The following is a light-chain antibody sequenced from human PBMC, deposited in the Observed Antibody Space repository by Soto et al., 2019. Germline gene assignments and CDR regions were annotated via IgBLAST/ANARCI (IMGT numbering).Light chain of an antibody. V-gene: IGKV1-39*01. CDR1: QTILNY. Sequence: DVQMTQSPSSLSASVGGKVTITCRASQTILNYLSWYQQRPGKAPSLLIYAASSLQGGVPSRFSGSGSATDFSLTINSLQPEDFATYFCQQTYTTTRTFGQGTKVEIK. J-gene: IGKJ1*01. CDR3: QQTYTTTRT. CDR2: AAS.